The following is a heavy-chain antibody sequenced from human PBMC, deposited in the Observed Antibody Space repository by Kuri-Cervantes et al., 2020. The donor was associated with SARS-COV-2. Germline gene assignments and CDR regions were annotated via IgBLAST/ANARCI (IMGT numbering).Heavy chain of an antibody. CDR1: GYTFTSYG. CDR2: IIPIFGTA. CDR3: ASGGQLPYYYYYYYMDV. J-gene: IGHJ6*03. Sequence: SVKVSCKASGYTFTSYGISWVRQAPGQGLEWMGGIIPIFGTANYAQKFQGRVTITTDESTSTAYMELSSLRSEDTAVYYCASGGQLPYYYYYYYMDVWGKGTTVTVSS. D-gene: IGHD1-1*01. V-gene: IGHV1-69*05.